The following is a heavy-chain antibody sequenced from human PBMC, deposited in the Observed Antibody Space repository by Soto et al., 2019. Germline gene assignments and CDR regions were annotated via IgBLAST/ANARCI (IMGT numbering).Heavy chain of an antibody. CDR3: ARERGFVRGVLRYYLDY. CDR2: IWYDGSNE. V-gene: IGHV3-33*01. CDR1: GYSFRSYG. D-gene: IGHD3-10*01. Sequence: QVKLVESGGGVVQPGGSLRLSCAASGYSFRSYGMHWVRQAPGNGLEWVALIWYDGSNEYYADSVQGRFTISRDNSEPTVYLQMNSLSVEDTAIYYCARERGFVRGVLRYYLDYWGQGTLVTVSS. J-gene: IGHJ4*02.